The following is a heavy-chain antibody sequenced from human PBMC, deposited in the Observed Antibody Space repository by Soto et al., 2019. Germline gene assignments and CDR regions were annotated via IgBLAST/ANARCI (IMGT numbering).Heavy chain of an antibody. CDR2: ISGSGGST. CDR1: GFTFSSYA. J-gene: IGHJ6*03. Sequence: GGSLRLSCAASGFTFSSYAMSWVRQAPGKGLEWVSAISGSGGSTYYADSVKGRFTISRDNSKNTLYLQMNSLRAEDTAVYYCAKSLLWYGDYYYYMDVWGKGTTVTVSS. CDR3: AKSLLWYGDYYYYMDV. V-gene: IGHV3-23*01. D-gene: IGHD4-17*01.